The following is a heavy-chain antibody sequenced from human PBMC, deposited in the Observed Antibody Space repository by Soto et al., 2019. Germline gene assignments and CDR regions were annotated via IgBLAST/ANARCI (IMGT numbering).Heavy chain of an antibody. J-gene: IGHJ6*02. CDR2: VYHTGST. V-gene: IGHV4-39*01. CDR1: GASISRRTHY. D-gene: IGHD6-25*01. Sequence: SETLSLRCTVPGASISRRTHYWAWIRQPPGKALEWIGSVYHTGSTSYSPSLKSRVTISVDTSKNKISLKLSSVTAADTAVYFCARIHGSGWPYYSHGIDVSGQGTTVTVCS. CDR3: ARIHGSGWPYYSHGIDV.